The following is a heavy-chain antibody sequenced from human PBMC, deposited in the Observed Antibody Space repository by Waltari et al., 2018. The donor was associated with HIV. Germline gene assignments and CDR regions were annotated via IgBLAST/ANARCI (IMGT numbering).Heavy chain of an antibody. CDR1: GFNFSSYA. Sequence: QVHLVESGGGVVQPGRSLRLSCAASGFNFSSYAIPWVRQAPGKGLEWVALISYDGSNKYYADSVKGRFTISRDNSKNTLYLQMNSLRAEDTSVYYCARDTGYCSFGSCSYNWLDPWGQGTLVSVSS. V-gene: IGHV3-30*01. D-gene: IGHD2-15*01. CDR2: ISYDGSNK. J-gene: IGHJ5*02. CDR3: ARDTGYCSFGSCSYNWLDP.